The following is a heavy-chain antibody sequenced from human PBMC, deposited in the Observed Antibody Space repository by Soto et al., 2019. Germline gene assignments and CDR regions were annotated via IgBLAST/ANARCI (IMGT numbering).Heavy chain of an antibody. J-gene: IGHJ6*02. CDR2: IYYSGST. Sequence: PSETLSLTCTVSGGSISSYYWSWIRQPPGKGLEWIGYIYYSGSTNYNPSLKSRVTISVDTSKNQFSLKLSSVTAADTAVYYCARLGYCSSTSCYLHYYYGMDVWGQGTTVTVSS. V-gene: IGHV4-59*01. CDR1: GGSISSYY. CDR3: ARLGYCSSTSCYLHYYYGMDV. D-gene: IGHD2-2*01.